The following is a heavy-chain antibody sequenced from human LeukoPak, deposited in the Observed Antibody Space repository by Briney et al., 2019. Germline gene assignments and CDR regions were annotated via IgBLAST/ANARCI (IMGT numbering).Heavy chain of an antibody. D-gene: IGHD3-10*01. CDR1: GFAFNTYA. CDR2: IWHDGSHK. CDR3: AGEIFGSGSYPDF. Sequence: GGSLRLSCAASGFAFNTYAMHWVRQAPGQGLEWVALIWHDGSHKFYSNSVRGQFTISRDNSKNTVCLQMNNLRPEDTAVYYCAGEIFGSGSYPDFWGQGTLVTVSS. J-gene: IGHJ4*02. V-gene: IGHV3-33*01.